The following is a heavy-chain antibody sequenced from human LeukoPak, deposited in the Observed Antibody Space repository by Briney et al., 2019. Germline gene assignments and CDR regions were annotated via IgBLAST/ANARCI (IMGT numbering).Heavy chain of an antibody. J-gene: IGHJ4*02. Sequence: GGSLRLSCAASGFTFSSYSMNWVRQAPGKGLEWVSSISSSSSYIYYADSVKGRFTISRDNAKNSLYLQMNSLRAEDTAVYYRAKALRYSGYDPNWGLDYWGQGTLVTVSS. CDR3: AKALRYSGYDPNWGLDY. V-gene: IGHV3-21*01. CDR1: GFTFSSYS. CDR2: ISSSSSYI. D-gene: IGHD5-12*01.